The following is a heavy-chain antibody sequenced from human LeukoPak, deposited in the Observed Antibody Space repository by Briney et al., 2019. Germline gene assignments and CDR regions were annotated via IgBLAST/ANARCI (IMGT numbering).Heavy chain of an antibody. Sequence: GGSLRLSCAASGFTFSSYVMNWVRQAPGKGLEWVAYISSSSNINYADSVRGRFTISRDNARNSLYLHMDSLRVEDMAVYYCARGGAARPDYWGPGTLVTVSS. J-gene: IGHJ4*02. CDR3: ARGGAARPDY. V-gene: IGHV3-21*01. D-gene: IGHD6-6*01. CDR2: ISSSSNI. CDR1: GFTFSSYV.